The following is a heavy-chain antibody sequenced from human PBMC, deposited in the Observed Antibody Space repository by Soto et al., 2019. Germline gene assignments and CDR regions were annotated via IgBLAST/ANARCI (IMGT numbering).Heavy chain of an antibody. CDR3: AKAKDSSSWYPVYSQH. CDR1: GFTFSSYA. D-gene: IGHD6-13*01. Sequence: HPGGSLRLSCAASGFTFSSYAMSWVRQAPGKGLEWVSAISGSGGSTYYADSVKGRFTISRYNSKNTLYLQMNSLRAEDTAVYYCAKAKDSSSWYPVYSQHWGQGTLVTVSS. J-gene: IGHJ1*01. V-gene: IGHV3-23*01. CDR2: ISGSGGST.